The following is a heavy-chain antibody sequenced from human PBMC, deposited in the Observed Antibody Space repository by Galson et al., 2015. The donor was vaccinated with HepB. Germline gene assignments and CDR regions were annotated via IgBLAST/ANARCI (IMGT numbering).Heavy chain of an antibody. CDR2: IYPDDSDT. CDR3: ARSRYDSSGYYYSSKPQYFDY. Sequence: QSGAEVKKPGESLKISCKGSGYSFTGYWIGWVRQMPGKGLEWMGIIYPDDSDTRYSPSFQGQVTISADKSISTAYLQWSSLKASDTAMYYCARSRYDSSGYYYSSKPQYFDYWGQGTLVTVSP. J-gene: IGHJ4*02. CDR1: GYSFTGYW. D-gene: IGHD3-22*01. V-gene: IGHV5-51*03.